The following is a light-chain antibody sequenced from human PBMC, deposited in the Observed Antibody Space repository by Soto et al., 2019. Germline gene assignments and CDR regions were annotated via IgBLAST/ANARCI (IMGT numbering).Light chain of an antibody. CDR2: DVS. CDR3: SSYTSSKTLV. V-gene: IGLV2-14*03. J-gene: IGLJ2*01. CDR1: SSDIGGYNY. Sequence: QSALTQPASVSGSPGQSITISCTGTSSDIGGYNYVSWYQQHPGKAPKLIMYDVSNRPSGVSNRFSGSKSGNTASLAISGLQAEYEADYYCSSYTSSKTLVFGGGTKLTV.